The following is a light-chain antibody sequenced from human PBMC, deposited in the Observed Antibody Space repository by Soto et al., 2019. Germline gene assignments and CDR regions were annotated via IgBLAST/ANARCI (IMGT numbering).Light chain of an antibody. J-gene: IGLJ1*01. Sequence: LSQPPSASGAPGQSVTISCTGTSSDVGGHNYVSWYQQHPGKAPKLLIYEVSKRPSGVPDRFSGSKSGSTASLPVSGLQAEDEADYYCSSYAGNSNYVFGTGTKVTV. CDR3: SSYAGNSNYV. V-gene: IGLV2-8*01. CDR1: SSDVGGHNY. CDR2: EVS.